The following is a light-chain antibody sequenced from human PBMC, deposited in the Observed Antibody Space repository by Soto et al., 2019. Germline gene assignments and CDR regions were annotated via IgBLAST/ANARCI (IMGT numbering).Light chain of an antibody. Sequence: DIQMTQSPSTLSGSVGDRVTITCRASQTISSWLAWYQQKPGKAPKLLIYKASTLKSGVPSRFSGSGSWTEFPLPISSPQPDDFATYYCQPYNSYSEAFGQGTKVELK. J-gene: IGKJ1*01. V-gene: IGKV1-5*03. CDR3: QPYNSYSEA. CDR2: KAS. CDR1: QTISSW.